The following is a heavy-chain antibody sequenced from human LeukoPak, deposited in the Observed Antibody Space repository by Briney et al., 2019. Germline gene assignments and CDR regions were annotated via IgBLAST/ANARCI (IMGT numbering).Heavy chain of an antibody. V-gene: IGHV4-39*01. Sequence: SETLSLTCTVSVGSISSNTYYWGWIRQPPGKGLEWIGTISYSGTTYYSPSLKSRVTISLDTSKNQFSLKLSSVTAADTAVYYCARTRYYYNSRSYGAPYYFDYWGQGTLVTVSS. CDR1: VGSISSNTYY. J-gene: IGHJ4*02. CDR3: ARTRYYYNSRSYGAPYYFDY. CDR2: ISYSGTT. D-gene: IGHD3-10*01.